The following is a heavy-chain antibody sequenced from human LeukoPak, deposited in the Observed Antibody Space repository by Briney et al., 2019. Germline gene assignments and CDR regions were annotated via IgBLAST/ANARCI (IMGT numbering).Heavy chain of an antibody. V-gene: IGHV1-46*01. CDR3: ARDPEAYYDSSGYPYY. D-gene: IGHD3-22*01. CDR2: INPSGGST. J-gene: IGHJ4*02. Sequence: ASVKVSCKASGYTFTSYYMHWVRQAPGQGLEWMGIINPSGGSTSYAQKFQGRVTMTRDMSTSTVYMELSSLRSEDTAVYYCARDPEAYYDSSGYPYYWGQGTLVTVSS. CDR1: GYTFTSYY.